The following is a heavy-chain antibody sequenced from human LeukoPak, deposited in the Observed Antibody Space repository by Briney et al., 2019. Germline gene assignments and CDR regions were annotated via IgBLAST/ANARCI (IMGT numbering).Heavy chain of an antibody. D-gene: IGHD3-3*01. CDR3: ARERYYDFWSGYSPFDY. CDR1: GFTFSSYA. CDR2: ISYDGSNK. Sequence: GRSLRLSCAASGFTFSSYAMHWVRQAPGKGLEWVAVISYDGSNKYYADSVKGRFTISRDNSKNTLYLQMNSLRAEDTAVYYCARERYYDFWSGYSPFDYWGQGTLVTVSS. V-gene: IGHV3-30-3*01. J-gene: IGHJ4*02.